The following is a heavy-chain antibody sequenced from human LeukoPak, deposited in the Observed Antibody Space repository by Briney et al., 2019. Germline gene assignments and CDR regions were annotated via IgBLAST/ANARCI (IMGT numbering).Heavy chain of an antibody. J-gene: IGHJ4*02. CDR1: GGSFSGYY. D-gene: IGHD3-10*01. Sequence: RPSETLSLTCAVYGGSFSGYYWSWIRQPAGKGLEWIGEINHSGSTNYNPSLKSRVTISVDTSKNQFSLKLSSVTAADTAVYYCARHISRLGGSKFDYWGQGTLVTVSS. CDR3: ARHISRLGGSKFDY. CDR2: INHSGST. V-gene: IGHV4-34*01.